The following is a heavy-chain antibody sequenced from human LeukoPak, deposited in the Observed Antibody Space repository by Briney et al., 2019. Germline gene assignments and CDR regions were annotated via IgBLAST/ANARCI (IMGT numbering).Heavy chain of an antibody. CDR1: GFTFTNYN. D-gene: IGHD5-24*01. J-gene: IGHJ3*02. CDR3: ARVRDGYNDAYDI. CDR2: IKPSGGST. Sequence: ASVKVSCKASGFTFTNYNMHWVRQAPGQRLECMGIIKPSGGSTNYAQNFQGRVTMTRDTSTSTVYMELSSLRSEDTAVYYCARVRDGYNDAYDIWGQGTMITVPS. V-gene: IGHV1-46*01.